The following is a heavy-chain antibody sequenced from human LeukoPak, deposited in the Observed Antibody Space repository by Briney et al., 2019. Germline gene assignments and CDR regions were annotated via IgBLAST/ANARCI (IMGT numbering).Heavy chain of an antibody. CDR1: GFTFITYT. Sequence: PGGSLRLSCAASGFTFITYTMHWVRQAPGMGLEGVALTSSDGSDKSYADSVKGRFTISRDNSNNTLYLQMNSLTAEDTAIYYCATLPGADDAFDIWGQGTMVTVSS. CDR3: ATLPGADDAFDI. J-gene: IGHJ3*02. V-gene: IGHV3-30-3*01. D-gene: IGHD2-21*01. CDR2: TSSDGSDK.